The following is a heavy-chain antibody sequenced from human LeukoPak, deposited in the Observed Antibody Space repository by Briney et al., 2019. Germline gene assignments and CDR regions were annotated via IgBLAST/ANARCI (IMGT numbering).Heavy chain of an antibody. CDR3: AKDASGSITMVRGVIFDAFDI. CDR1: GFSFSSYW. V-gene: IGHV3-74*01. CDR2: INTDGSRT. J-gene: IGHJ3*02. D-gene: IGHD3-10*01. Sequence: GGSLRLSCAASGFSFSSYWMHWVRQAPGKGLVWVSRINTDGSRTSQADSVKGRFTISRDDAKYTLYLQMNSLRAEDTAVYYRAKDASGSITMVRGVIFDAFDIWGQGTMVTVSS.